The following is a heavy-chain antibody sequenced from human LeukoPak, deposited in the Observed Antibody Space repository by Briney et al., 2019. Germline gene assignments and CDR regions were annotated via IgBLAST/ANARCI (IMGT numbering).Heavy chain of an antibody. D-gene: IGHD1-26*01. CDR3: AGSGIIVKPRRYYYYGMDV. CDR1: GFPLSGYS. CDR2: ITGSTNYI. Sequence: GGSLRLSCAASGFPLSGYSMNWVRQAPGKGLERVSSITGSTNYIYYADSVKGRFTISRDNAKNSLYLQMNSLRAEDTAVYYCAGSGIIVKPRRYYYYGMDVWGQGTTVTVSS. V-gene: IGHV3-21*01. J-gene: IGHJ6*02.